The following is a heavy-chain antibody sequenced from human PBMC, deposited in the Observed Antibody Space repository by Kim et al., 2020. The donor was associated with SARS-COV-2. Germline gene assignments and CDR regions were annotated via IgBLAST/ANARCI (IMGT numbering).Heavy chain of an antibody. Sequence: GESLKISCKGSGYSFTSYWISWVRQMPGKGLEWMGRIDPSDSYTNYSPSFQGHVTISADKSISTAYLQWSSLKASDTAMYYCASQYYYDSSGSNNFDYWGQGTLVTVSS. D-gene: IGHD3-22*01. V-gene: IGHV5-10-1*01. J-gene: IGHJ4*02. CDR3: ASQYYYDSSGSNNFDY. CDR1: GYSFTSYW. CDR2: IDPSDSYT.